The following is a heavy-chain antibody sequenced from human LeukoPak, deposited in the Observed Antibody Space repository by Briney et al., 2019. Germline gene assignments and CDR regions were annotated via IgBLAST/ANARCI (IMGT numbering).Heavy chain of an antibody. CDR2: IYFSGGT. Sequence: SETLSLTCTVSGDSISSSNCYWGWIRQPPGKGLEWIGSIYFSGGTYYNPSLKSRVTISVDTSKNQFSLKLSSVTAADTAVYYCKLDYYDSSGPDYWGQGTLVTVSS. CDR1: GDSISSSNCY. V-gene: IGHV4-39*07. D-gene: IGHD3-22*01. J-gene: IGHJ4*02. CDR3: KLDYYDSSGPDY.